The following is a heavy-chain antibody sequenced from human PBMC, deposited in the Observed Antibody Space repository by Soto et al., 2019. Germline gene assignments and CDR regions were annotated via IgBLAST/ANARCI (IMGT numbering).Heavy chain of an antibody. D-gene: IGHD2-15*01. V-gene: IGHV4-30-4*01. J-gene: IGHJ5*01. CDR2: IYKSATT. CDR3: ARGRYCLTGRCFPNWFDS. Sequence: PSETLSLTCSVSGDSISSVDDFGAWIRQPPGQALEYIGYIYKSATTYYNPSFESRVAISLDTSKSQFSLNVTSVTAADTAVYFCARGRYCLTGRCFPNWFDSWGQGTLVTVSS. CDR1: GDSISSVDDF.